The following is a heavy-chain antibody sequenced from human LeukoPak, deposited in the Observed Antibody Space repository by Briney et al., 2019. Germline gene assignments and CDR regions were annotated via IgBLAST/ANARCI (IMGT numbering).Heavy chain of an antibody. CDR1: GFIFSTYA. CDR3: AKSTKYYYGSGIIDY. Sequence: PGGSLRLSCAASGFIFSTYAMSWVRQAPGQGLEWVSVFSGSGGSTYYADSVKGRFTISRDNSKDTLYLQMNSLRAEDTAVYYCAKSTKYYYGSGIIDYWGQGTLVTVSS. CDR2: FSGSGGST. D-gene: IGHD3-10*01. V-gene: IGHV3-23*01. J-gene: IGHJ4*02.